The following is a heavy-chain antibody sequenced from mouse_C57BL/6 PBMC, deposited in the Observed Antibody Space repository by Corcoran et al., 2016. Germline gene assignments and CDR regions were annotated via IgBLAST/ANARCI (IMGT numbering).Heavy chain of an antibody. CDR2: IYPGDGDT. CDR1: GYAFSSYW. D-gene: IGHD3-3*01. V-gene: IGHV1-80*01. Sequence: QVQLQQSGAELVKPGASVKISCKASGYAFSSYWMNWVKQRPGKGLEWIGQIYPGDGDTNYNGKFKGKATLTADKSSSTAYMQLSSLTSEDSAVHFCAREGTGYAMDYWGQGTSVTVSS. CDR3: AREGTGYAMDY. J-gene: IGHJ4*01.